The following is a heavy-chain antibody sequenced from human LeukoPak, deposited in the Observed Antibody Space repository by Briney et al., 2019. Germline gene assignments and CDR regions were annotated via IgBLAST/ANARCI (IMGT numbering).Heavy chain of an antibody. J-gene: IGHJ4*02. CDR1: GFTFSSYT. D-gene: IGHD5-24*01. V-gene: IGHV3-21*01. Sequence: GGSLRLSCAASGFTFSSYTMNWVRQAPGKGLEWVSSISRSSSYIYYADSVKGRFTISRDNAKNSLYLQMNSLRAEDTAVYYCARDLIPVGWLQLRTESGFDYWGQGTLVTVSS. CDR2: ISRSSSYI. CDR3: ARDLIPVGWLQLRTESGFDY.